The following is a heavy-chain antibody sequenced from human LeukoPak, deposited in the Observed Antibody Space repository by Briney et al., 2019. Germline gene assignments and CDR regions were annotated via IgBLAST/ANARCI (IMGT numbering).Heavy chain of an antibody. J-gene: IGHJ5*02. Sequence: PGGSLRLSCAASGFTFSDYWMHWVRQAPGKGLEWVSHINSDGRDTNYADSVKGRFTISRDNSKNTLYLQMNSLRAEDTAVYYCAKEYRLSGTTRVWFDPWGQGTLVTVSS. D-gene: IGHD1-7*01. CDR2: INSDGRDT. CDR3: AKEYRLSGTTRVWFDP. V-gene: IGHV3-74*01. CDR1: GFTFSDYW.